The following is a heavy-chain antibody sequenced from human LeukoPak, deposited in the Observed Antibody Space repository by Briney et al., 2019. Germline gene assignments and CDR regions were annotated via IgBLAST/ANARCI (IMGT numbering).Heavy chain of an antibody. CDR3: AKGRGYDRYYYYGMDV. Sequence: GGSLRLSCAASGFTFDDYAMHWVRQAPGKGLEWVSDISWNSGSIGYADSVKGRFTISRDNAKNSLYLQMNSLRAEDTALYYCAKGRGYDRYYYYGMDVWGQGTTVTVSS. J-gene: IGHJ6*02. V-gene: IGHV3-9*01. CDR1: GFTFDDYA. CDR2: ISWNSGSI. D-gene: IGHD5-12*01.